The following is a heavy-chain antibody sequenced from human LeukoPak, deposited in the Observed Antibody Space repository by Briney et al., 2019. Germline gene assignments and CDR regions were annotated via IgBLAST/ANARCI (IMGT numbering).Heavy chain of an antibody. CDR3: ARDGRKWNFDY. J-gene: IGHJ4*02. D-gene: IGHD2-8*01. CDR1: GNTFSSDY. CDR2: IIPSGDTT. Sequence: ASVKVSCKASGNTFSSDYMHWVRQAPGQGLEWMGRIIPSGDTTHYSQKFQGRVTITRDTSTSTVYLVLSSLRSEDTAVYYCARDGRKWNFDYWGQGTLVTVSS. V-gene: IGHV1-46*01.